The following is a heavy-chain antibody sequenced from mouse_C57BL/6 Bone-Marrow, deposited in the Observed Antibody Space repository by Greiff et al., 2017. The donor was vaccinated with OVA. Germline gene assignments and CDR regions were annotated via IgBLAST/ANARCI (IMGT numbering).Heavy chain of an antibody. V-gene: IGHV1-55*01. CDR1: GYTFTSYW. D-gene: IGHD1-1*01. CDR3: ARERFITTVVALYYFDY. J-gene: IGHJ2*01. CDR2: IYPGSGST. Sequence: QVQLKQPGAELVKPGASVKMSCKASGYTFTSYWITWVKQRPGQGLEWIGDIYPGSGSTNYNEKFKSKATLTVDTSSSTAYMQLSSLTSEDSAVYYCARERFITTVVALYYFDYWGQGTTLTVSS.